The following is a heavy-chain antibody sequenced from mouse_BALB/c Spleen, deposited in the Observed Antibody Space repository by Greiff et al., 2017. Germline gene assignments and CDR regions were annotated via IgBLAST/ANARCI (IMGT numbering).Heavy chain of an antibody. J-gene: IGHJ3*01. CDR2: ISSGGGST. D-gene: IGHD1-2*01. V-gene: IGHV5-12-1*01. CDR3: ASNYGLFAC. Sequence: EVQVVESGGGLVKPGGSLKLSCAASGFAFSSYDMSWVRQTPEKRLEWVAYISSGGGSTYYPDTVKGRFTISRDNAKNTLYLQMSSLKSEDTAMYYCASNYGLFACWGQGTLVTVSA. CDR1: GFAFSSYD.